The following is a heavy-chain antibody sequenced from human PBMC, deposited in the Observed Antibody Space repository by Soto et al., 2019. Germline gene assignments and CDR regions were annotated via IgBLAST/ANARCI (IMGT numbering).Heavy chain of an antibody. J-gene: IGHJ6*02. Sequence: GASVKVSCKASGGTFSSYAISWVRQAPGQGLEWMGGIIPIFGTANYAQKFQGRVTITADESTSTAYMELSSLRSEDTAVYYCARDYRPNYYYYYGMDVWGRGTTVTVSS. CDR2: IIPIFGTA. CDR1: GGTFSSYA. D-gene: IGHD3-16*02. V-gene: IGHV1-69*13. CDR3: ARDYRPNYYYYYGMDV.